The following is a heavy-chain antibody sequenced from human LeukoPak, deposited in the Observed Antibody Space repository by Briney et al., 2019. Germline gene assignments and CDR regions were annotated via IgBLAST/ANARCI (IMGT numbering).Heavy chain of an antibody. CDR2: IRYDGSNK. CDR3: AKGSHYYDSSGKYFDY. Sequence: GGFLRLSCAASGFTFSSYGMHWVRQAPGKGLEWVAFIRYDGSNKYYADSVKGRFTISRDNSKNTLYLQMNSLRAEDTAVYYCAKGSHYYDSSGKYFDYWGQGTLVTVSS. J-gene: IGHJ4*02. V-gene: IGHV3-30*02. D-gene: IGHD3-22*01. CDR1: GFTFSSYG.